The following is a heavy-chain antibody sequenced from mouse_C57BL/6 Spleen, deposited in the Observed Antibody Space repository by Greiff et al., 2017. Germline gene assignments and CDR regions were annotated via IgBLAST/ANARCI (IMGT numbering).Heavy chain of an antibody. J-gene: IGHJ4*01. Sequence: VMLQQSGAELARPGASVKLSCKASGYTFTSYGISWVKQRTGQGLEWIGEIYPRSGNTYYNEKFKGKATLTADKSSSTAYMELRSLTSEDSAVYFCARKGDYYGSSPHYYAMDYWGQGTSVTVSS. CDR1: GYTFTSYG. D-gene: IGHD1-1*01. CDR3: ARKGDYYGSSPHYYAMDY. V-gene: IGHV1-81*01. CDR2: IYPRSGNT.